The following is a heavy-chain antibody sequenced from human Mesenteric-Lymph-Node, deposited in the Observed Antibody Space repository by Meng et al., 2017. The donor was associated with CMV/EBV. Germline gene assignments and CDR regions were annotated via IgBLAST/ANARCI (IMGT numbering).Heavy chain of an antibody. Sequence: GGSLRLSCAASGFMFSDYYMSWIRQAPGKGLEWVSYISDSGSTVKYADSVRGRFTISRDNAKNSLYLQMNSLRAEDTAVYFCARERMIRGVITTPLDYWGQGTLVTVSS. CDR3: ARERMIRGVITTPLDY. CDR1: GFMFSDYY. CDR2: ISDSGSTV. D-gene: IGHD3-10*01. V-gene: IGHV3-11*04. J-gene: IGHJ4*02.